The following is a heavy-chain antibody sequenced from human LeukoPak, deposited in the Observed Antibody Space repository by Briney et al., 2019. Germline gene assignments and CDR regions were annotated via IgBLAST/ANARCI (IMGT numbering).Heavy chain of an antibody. Sequence: PGKSLRLSCAASGFTFNNYGMHWVRQAPGKGLEWVALIWYDGSNKYYADSVKGRFTISRDNSKNTLYLQMNSLRADDTAVYYCARDRYYYDSSGQFDYWGQGTLVTVSS. V-gene: IGHV3-33*08. J-gene: IGHJ4*02. CDR1: GFTFNNYG. CDR2: IWYDGSNK. CDR3: ARDRYYYDSSGQFDY. D-gene: IGHD3-22*01.